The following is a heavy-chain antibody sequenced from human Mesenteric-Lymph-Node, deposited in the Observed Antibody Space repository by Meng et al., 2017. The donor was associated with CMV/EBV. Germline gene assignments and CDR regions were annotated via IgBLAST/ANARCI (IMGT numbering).Heavy chain of an antibody. CDR3: AGGIAAAGSRWFDP. CDR1: GGTFSSYT. Sequence: QVQLVQSGAEVKKPGSSVKVYCKASGGTFSSYTISWLRQAPGQGLDWMGRIIPILGIANYAQKFQGRVTITADKSTSTAYMELSSLRSEDTAVYYCAGGIAAAGSRWFDPWGQGTLVTVSS. CDR2: IIPILGIA. D-gene: IGHD6-13*01. J-gene: IGHJ5*02. V-gene: IGHV1-69*02.